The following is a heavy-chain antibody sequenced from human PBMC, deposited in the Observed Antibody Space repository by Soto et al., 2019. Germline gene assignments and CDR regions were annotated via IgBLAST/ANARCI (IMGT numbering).Heavy chain of an antibody. V-gene: IGHV3-48*01. CDR1: GLTFSSYS. J-gene: IGHJ6*02. CDR3: AVGEESRYYSYGMDV. CDR2: ISSSSSTI. Sequence: EVQLVESGGGLVQRGGSLRLSCAASGLTFSSYSMNWVRQAPGKGLEWVSYISSSSSTIYYADSVKGRFTISRDNAKNPLYLQRNSLRAEDTAVYYCAVGEESRYYSYGMDVWGQGTTVTVSS.